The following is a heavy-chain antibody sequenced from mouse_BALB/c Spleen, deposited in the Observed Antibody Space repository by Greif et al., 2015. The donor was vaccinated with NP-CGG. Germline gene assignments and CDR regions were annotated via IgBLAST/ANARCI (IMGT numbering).Heavy chain of an antibody. V-gene: IGHV1-84*02. CDR3: ARRTGTEAMDY. CDR1: GYTFTDYY. Sequence: VQLVESGPELVKPGASVKISCKASGYTFTDYYINWVKQKPGQGLEWIGWIYPGSGNTKCNEKFKGKATLTVDTSSSTAYMQFSSLTSEDTAVYFCARRTGTEAMDYWGQGTSVTVSS. D-gene: IGHD4-1*01. CDR2: IYPGSGNT. J-gene: IGHJ4*01.